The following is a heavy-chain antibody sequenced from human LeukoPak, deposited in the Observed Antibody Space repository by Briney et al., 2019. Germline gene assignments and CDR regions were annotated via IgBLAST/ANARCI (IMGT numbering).Heavy chain of an antibody. D-gene: IGHD3-22*01. J-gene: IGHJ4*02. Sequence: GGSLRLSCAASGFTFSNYYMSWIRQAPGEGLEWVSYISSSSSYTNYADSVKGRFTISRDNAKNSLYLQMNSLRAEDTAVYHCARGAPNYYYDSSTNFDYWGQGTLVSVSS. V-gene: IGHV3-11*05. CDR2: ISSSSSYT. CDR3: ARGAPNYYYDSSTNFDY. CDR1: GFTFSNYY.